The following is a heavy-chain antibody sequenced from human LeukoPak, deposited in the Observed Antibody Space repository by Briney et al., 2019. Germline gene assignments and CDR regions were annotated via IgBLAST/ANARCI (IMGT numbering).Heavy chain of an antibody. CDR1: RGTFSSYA. V-gene: IGHV1-69*13. CDR2: IIPIFGTA. CDR3: ASLGRGSTVTTYLNY. Sequence: GASVKVSCKASRGTFSSYAINWVRQAPGQGLEWMGGIIPIFGTANYAQKFQGRVTITADESTSTAYMELSSLRSEDTAVYYCASLGRGSTVTTYLNYWGQGTLVTVSS. D-gene: IGHD4-17*01. J-gene: IGHJ4*02.